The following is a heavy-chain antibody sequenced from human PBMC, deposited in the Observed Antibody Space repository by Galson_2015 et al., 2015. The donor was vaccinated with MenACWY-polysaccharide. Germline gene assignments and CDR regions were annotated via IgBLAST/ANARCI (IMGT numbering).Heavy chain of an antibody. CDR2: ISGSGGST. J-gene: IGHJ4*02. CDR1: GFTFSSYA. CDR3: AKDRGYSYGLSDY. V-gene: IGHV3-23*01. Sequence: SLRLSCAASGFTFSSYAMSWVRQAPGKGLEWVSAISGSGGSTYYADSVKGRFTISRDNSKDTLYLQMNSLRAEDTAVYYCAKDRGYSYGLSDYWGQGTLVTVSS. D-gene: IGHD5-18*01.